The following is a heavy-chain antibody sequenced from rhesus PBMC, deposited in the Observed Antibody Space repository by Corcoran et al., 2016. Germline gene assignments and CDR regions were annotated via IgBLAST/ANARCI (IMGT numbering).Heavy chain of an antibody. D-gene: IGHD6-25*01. J-gene: IGHJ4*01. CDR3: ASSPSGSWDYFDH. CDR2: IRSGGST. V-gene: IGHV4-160*01. Sequence: QVQLQQWGEGLVKPSETLSLTCAVYGGSISSNYWSWIRQPPGKGLEWIGRIRSGGSTNYNPSLKSRVTISIDTSQNQCSLKLSSVTAADTAVYYCASSPSGSWDYFDHWGQGVLVTVSS. CDR1: GGSISSNY.